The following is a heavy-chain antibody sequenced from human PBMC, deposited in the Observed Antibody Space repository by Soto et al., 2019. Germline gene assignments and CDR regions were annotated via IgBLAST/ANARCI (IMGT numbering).Heavy chain of an antibody. CDR2: ISWNSGSI. V-gene: IGHV3-9*01. Sequence: EVQLVESGGGLVQPGRSLRLSCAASGFTFDDYAMHWVRQAPGKGLEWVSGISWNSGSIGYADSVKGRFTISRDNAKNSLYLQRNCLRAADTALYYCAKDHRGKGLLHRTGYFYLWGRGSRVTVSS. J-gene: IGHJ2*01. D-gene: IGHD2-15*01. CDR3: AKDHRGKGLLHRTGYFYL. CDR1: GFTFDDYA.